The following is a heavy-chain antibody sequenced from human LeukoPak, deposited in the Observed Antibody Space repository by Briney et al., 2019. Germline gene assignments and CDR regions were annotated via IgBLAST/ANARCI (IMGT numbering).Heavy chain of an antibody. CDR3: ARDGDVGAFDY. J-gene: IGHJ4*02. D-gene: IGHD1-26*01. CDR2: INPSGGST. Sequence: ASVKVSCKASGYTFTDYYMHWVRQAPGQGLEWMGIINPSGGSTSYAQKFQGRVTMTRDTSTSAVYMELSSLRSDDTAVYYCARDGDVGAFDYWGQGTLVTVSS. V-gene: IGHV1-46*01. CDR1: GYTFTDYY.